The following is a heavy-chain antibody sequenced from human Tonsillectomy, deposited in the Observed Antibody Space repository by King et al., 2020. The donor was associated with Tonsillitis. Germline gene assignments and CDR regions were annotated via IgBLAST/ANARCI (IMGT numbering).Heavy chain of an antibody. CDR2: INHSGST. V-gene: IGHV4-34*01. Sequence: VQLQQWGAGLLKPSETLSLTCAVYGGSFSGYYWSWIRQPPGKGLEWIGEINHSGSTNYNPSLKSRVTISVDTSKNQFSLKLSSVTAADTAVYYCARGGGSSSSGRMRTFTFFAVYWGQGTLVTVSS. J-gene: IGHJ4*02. CDR1: GGSFSGYY. D-gene: IGHD6-6*01. CDR3: ARGGGSSSSGRMRTFTFFAVY.